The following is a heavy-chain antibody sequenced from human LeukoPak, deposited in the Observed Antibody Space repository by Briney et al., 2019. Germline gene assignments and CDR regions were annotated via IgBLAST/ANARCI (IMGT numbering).Heavy chain of an antibody. Sequence: GGSLRLSCAASGFIFNTYSTNWVRQAPGKGLEWVSSISGNSDYIFYADSVKGRFTISRDNDKNLVSLQMNSLRADDTAVYYCAREPLRGGWFDPWGQGAQVTVSS. J-gene: IGHJ5*02. CDR3: AREPLRGGWFDP. CDR1: GFIFNTYS. V-gene: IGHV3-21*06. D-gene: IGHD1-14*01. CDR2: ISGNSDYI.